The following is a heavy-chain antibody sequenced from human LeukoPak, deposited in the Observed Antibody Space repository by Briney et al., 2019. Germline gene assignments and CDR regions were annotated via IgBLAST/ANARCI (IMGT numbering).Heavy chain of an antibody. D-gene: IGHD1-26*01. CDR2: IYYSGNT. Sequence: PSETLSLTCQVYNFPFNRGYYWSWIRQPPGKGLEWIGSIYYSGNTYYNPSLKSRVTVSVDTSKNQFSLKLSSVTAADTAVYYCARDPGGSYYFDYWGQGTLVTVSS. CDR3: ARDPGGSYYFDY. CDR1: NFPFNRGYY. J-gene: IGHJ4*02. V-gene: IGHV4-38-2*02.